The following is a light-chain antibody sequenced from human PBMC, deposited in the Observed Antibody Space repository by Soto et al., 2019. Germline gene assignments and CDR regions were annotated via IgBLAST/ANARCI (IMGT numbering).Light chain of an antibody. CDR2: AAS. CDR1: QSISSY. Sequence: DIQMTQSPSSLSASVRDRVTITCRASQSISSYLNWYQQKPGKAPKLLIYAASSLQSGVPSRFSGSGSGTDFTLNISRLQPADFAAYYCQQSYSSLTFGPGTKVDIK. J-gene: IGKJ3*01. CDR3: QQSYSSLT. V-gene: IGKV1-39*01.